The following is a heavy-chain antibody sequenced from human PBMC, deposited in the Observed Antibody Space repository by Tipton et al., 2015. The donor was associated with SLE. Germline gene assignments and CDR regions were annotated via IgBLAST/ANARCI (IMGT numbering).Heavy chain of an antibody. D-gene: IGHD1-26*01. Sequence: QSGAEVKKPGASVPASCKASGYTLSRYAMNWVRQAPGQGLEWMGWINTSTGKATYAQGFSGRFVFSLDTPANTAYLQISSLEADDSAIYYCATVGDTGLQRSDSWGQGTLVTVSS. CDR3: ATVGDTGLQRSDS. CDR2: INTSTGKA. CDR1: GYTLSRYA. J-gene: IGHJ4*02. V-gene: IGHV7-4-1*02.